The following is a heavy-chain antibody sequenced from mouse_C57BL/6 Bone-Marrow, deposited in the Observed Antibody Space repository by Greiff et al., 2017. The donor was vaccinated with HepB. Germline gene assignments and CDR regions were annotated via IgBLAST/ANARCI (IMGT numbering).Heavy chain of an antibody. V-gene: IGHV3-6*01. CDR3: ARRKDSSGSFAY. J-gene: IGHJ3*01. Sequence: VQLQQSGPGLVKPSQSLSLTCSVTGYSITSGYYWNWIRQFPGNKLEWMGYISYDGSNNYNPSLKNRISITRDTSKNQFFLKLNSVTTEDTATYYCARRKDSSGSFAYWGQGTLVTVSA. D-gene: IGHD3-2*02. CDR1: GYSITSGYY. CDR2: ISYDGSN.